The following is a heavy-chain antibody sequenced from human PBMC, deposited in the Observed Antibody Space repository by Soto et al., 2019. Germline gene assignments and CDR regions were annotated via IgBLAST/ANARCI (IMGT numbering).Heavy chain of an antibody. CDR3: VRTYSSSRTPDFAY. D-gene: IGHD6-13*01. V-gene: IGHV4-34*01. CDR1: GGSFNTYY. Sequence: SETLSLTCAVYGGSFNTYYWRWTWIRQPPGKGLEWIGEINHSGSTNYNPSLKSRVTISVDTSKNQFSLKLSSVTAADTAVYYCVRTYSSSRTPDFAYWGQGTLVTVSS. CDR2: INHSGST. J-gene: IGHJ4*02.